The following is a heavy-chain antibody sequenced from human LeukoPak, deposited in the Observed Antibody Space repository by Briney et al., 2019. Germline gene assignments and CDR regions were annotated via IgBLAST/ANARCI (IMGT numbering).Heavy chain of an antibody. CDR3: ARKGYDFWSGSMGSFDI. V-gene: IGHV4-38-2*02. D-gene: IGHD3-3*01. J-gene: IGHJ3*02. CDR2: IYHSGST. Sequence: SETLSLTCTVSGYSISSGYYWGWIRQPPGKGPEWIGSIYHSGSTYYNPSLKSRVTISVDTSKNQFSLKLSSVTAADTAVYYCARKGYDFWSGSMGSFDIWGQGTMVTVSS. CDR1: GYSISSGYY.